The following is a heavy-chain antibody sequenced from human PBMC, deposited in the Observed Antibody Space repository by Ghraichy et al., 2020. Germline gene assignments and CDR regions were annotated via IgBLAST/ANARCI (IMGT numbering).Heavy chain of an antibody. CDR3: ARHGGSYCSSTSCYVFDY. Sequence: SETLSLTRTVSGGSITSSSYYWGWIRQPPGKGLEWIGSIYYSGSTYYNPSLKSRVTISVDTSKNQFSLKLSSVTAADTAVYYCARHGGSYCSSTSCYVFDYWGQGTLVTVSS. CDR1: GGSITSSSYY. V-gene: IGHV4-39*01. J-gene: IGHJ4*02. CDR2: IYYSGST. D-gene: IGHD2-2*01.